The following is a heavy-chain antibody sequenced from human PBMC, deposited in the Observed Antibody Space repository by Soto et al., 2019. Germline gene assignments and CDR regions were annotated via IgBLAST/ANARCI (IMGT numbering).Heavy chain of an antibody. CDR1: AYIFTDYY. CDR2: INPNNDDT. Sequence: ASLKVSCKASAYIFTDYYIHWVREAPGQGLEWMGWINPNNDDTRYAQKFRGRVTVTMDTSISTAYMDLTRLTSDDTAVYYCARDSAAGAGIGWDYWGQGTLVTVSS. J-gene: IGHJ4*01. CDR3: ARDSAAGAGIGWDY. D-gene: IGHD6-13*01. V-gene: IGHV1-2*02.